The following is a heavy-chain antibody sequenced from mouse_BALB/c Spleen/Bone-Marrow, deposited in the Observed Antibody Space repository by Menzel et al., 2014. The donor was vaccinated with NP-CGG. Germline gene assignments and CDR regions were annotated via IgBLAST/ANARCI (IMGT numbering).Heavy chain of an antibody. CDR3: ARYDGYFDY. CDR1: GYAFTDYL. V-gene: IGHV1-54*01. CDR2: INPGSGST. J-gene: IGHJ2*01. Sequence: QVQLQQSGAELVRPGTSVKVSCKASGYAFTDYLMEWLKQRPGQGLEWIGVINPGSGSTNYNEKFKDKATLTADKSSSTAYRQLSSLTSDDSAVYFCARYDGYFDYWGQGTILTVSS. D-gene: IGHD2-3*01.